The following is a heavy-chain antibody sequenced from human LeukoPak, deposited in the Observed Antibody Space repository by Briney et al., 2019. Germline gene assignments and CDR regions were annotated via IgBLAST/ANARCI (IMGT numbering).Heavy chain of an antibody. CDR1: GYTFTSYG. Sequence: ASVKVSCKASGYTFTSYGISWVRQAPGQGLEWMGWISAYNGNTNYAQKLQGRVTMTTDTSTSTAYMELRSLRSDDTAVYYCARDDYGDKRPNHYYYGMDVWGQGTTVTVSS. CDR3: ARDDYGDKRPNHYYYGMDV. D-gene: IGHD4-17*01. J-gene: IGHJ6*02. V-gene: IGHV1-18*01. CDR2: ISAYNGNT.